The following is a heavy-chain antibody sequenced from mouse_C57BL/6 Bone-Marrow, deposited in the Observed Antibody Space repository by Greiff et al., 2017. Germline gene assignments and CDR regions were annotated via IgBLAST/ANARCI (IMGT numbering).Heavy chain of an antibody. CDR1: GFNIKNTY. J-gene: IGHJ3*01. CDR2: IDPANGNT. Sequence: EVQLVESVAELVRPGASVKLSCTASGFNIKNTYMHWVKQRPEQGLEWIGRIDPANGNTKYAPKFQGKATITADTSSNTAYLQLSSLTSEDTAIYYCARSYYGSSPWFAYWGQGTLVTVSA. V-gene: IGHV14-3*01. CDR3: ARSYYGSSPWFAY. D-gene: IGHD1-1*01.